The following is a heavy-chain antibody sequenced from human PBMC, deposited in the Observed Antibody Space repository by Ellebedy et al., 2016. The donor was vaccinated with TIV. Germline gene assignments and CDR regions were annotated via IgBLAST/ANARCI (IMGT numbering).Heavy chain of an antibody. J-gene: IGHJ5*02. CDR1: GFTFSSYA. Sequence: GESLKISCAASGFTFSSYAMSWVRQAPGKGLEWVAVISYDGSNKYYADSVKGRFTISRDNSKNTLYLQMNSLRAEDTAVYYCAKPLLRILGATNWFDPWGQGTLVTVSS. CDR2: ISYDGSNK. V-gene: IGHV3-30*18. CDR3: AKPLLRILGATNWFDP. D-gene: IGHD1-26*01.